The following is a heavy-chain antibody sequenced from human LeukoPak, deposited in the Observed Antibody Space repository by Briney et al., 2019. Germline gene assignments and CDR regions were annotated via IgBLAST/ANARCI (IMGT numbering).Heavy chain of an antibody. CDR2: IKQDGSEK. J-gene: IGHJ4*02. Sequence: GGSLRLSCAASGFTFSSYWMSWVRQAPGKGLEWVANIKQDGSEKYYVDSVKGRFTISRDNAMNSLYLQMNSLRVEDTAVYYCARAKAAAMFSSDFWGQGTLVTVSS. CDR3: ARAKAAAMFSSDF. V-gene: IGHV3-7*03. CDR1: GFTFSSYW. D-gene: IGHD6-13*01.